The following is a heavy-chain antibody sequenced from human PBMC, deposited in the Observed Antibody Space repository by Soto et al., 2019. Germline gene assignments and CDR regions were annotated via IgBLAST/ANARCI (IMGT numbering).Heavy chain of an antibody. D-gene: IGHD6-19*01. Sequence: GGSLRLSCAASGFTFSSYAMSWVRQAPGKGLEWVSAISGSGGSTYYADSVKGRFTISRDNSKNTLYLQMNSLRAEDTAVYYCAKTNSGSSAAAPRYYSDCWGQGTLVTVSS. CDR2: ISGSGGST. CDR3: AKTNSGSSAAAPRYYSDC. J-gene: IGHJ4*02. V-gene: IGHV3-23*01. CDR1: GFTFSSYA.